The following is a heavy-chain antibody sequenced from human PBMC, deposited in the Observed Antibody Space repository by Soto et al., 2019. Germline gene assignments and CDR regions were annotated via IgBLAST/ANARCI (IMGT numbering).Heavy chain of an antibody. Sequence: GESLKISCKGSGYNFRTYWLGWVRQMPGKGLEWMGIIYPDDSDTRYNPSFQGQVTISADKSISTASLQWSSLKASDTAMYYCARHVANCSSSTCFEYMDVWGKGTTVTVSS. CDR1: GYNFRTYW. CDR2: IYPDDSDT. J-gene: IGHJ6*03. V-gene: IGHV5-51*01. D-gene: IGHD2-2*01. CDR3: ARHVANCSSSTCFEYMDV.